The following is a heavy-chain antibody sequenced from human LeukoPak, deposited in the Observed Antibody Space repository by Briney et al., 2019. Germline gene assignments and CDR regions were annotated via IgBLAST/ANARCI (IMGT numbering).Heavy chain of an antibody. CDR1: GGTFSSYA. V-gene: IGHV1-69*04. Sequence: GASVKVSCKASGGTFSSYAISWVRQAPGQGLEWMGRIIPILGIANYAQKFQGRVTITADKSTSTAYMELSSLRSEDTAVYYCASTSIGTHYYDSSGYYYYYWGQGTLVTVSP. CDR2: IIPILGIA. CDR3: ASTSIGTHYYDSSGYYYYY. D-gene: IGHD3-22*01. J-gene: IGHJ4*02.